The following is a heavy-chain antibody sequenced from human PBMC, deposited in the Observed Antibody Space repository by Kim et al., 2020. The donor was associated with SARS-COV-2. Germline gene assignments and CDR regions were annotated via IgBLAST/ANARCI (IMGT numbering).Heavy chain of an antibody. CDR1: GYTFTSYG. CDR3: ARDPGVLAARVTYYYYGMDV. V-gene: IGHV1-18*01. CDR2: ISAYNGNT. J-gene: IGHJ6*02. Sequence: ASVKVSCKASGYTFTSYGISWVRQAPGQGLEWMGWISAYNGNTNYAQKLQGRVTMTTDTSTSTAYMELRSLRSDDTAVYYCARDPGVLAARVTYYYYGMDVWGQGTTVTVSS. D-gene: IGHD6-6*01.